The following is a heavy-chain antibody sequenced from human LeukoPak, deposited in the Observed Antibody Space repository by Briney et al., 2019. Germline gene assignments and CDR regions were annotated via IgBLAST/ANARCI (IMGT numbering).Heavy chain of an antibody. CDR1: GFDFSRYW. V-gene: IGHV3-74*01. Sequence: GGSLRLSCAASGFDFSRYWMHWARQVPGKEVVWVSHSHNDGNSVSYADSVKGRFTVSRDNAKNTLYLQMNRLRAEDTAVYYCVRHNYGYGYWGQGTQVTVSS. D-gene: IGHD3-10*01. CDR3: VRHNYGYGY. J-gene: IGHJ4*02. CDR2: SHNDGNSV.